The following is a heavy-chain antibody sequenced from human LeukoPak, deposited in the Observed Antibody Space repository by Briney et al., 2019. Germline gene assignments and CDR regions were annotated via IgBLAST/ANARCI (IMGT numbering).Heavy chain of an antibody. V-gene: IGHV3-21*01. Sequence: GGSLRLSCAASGFTFSSYSMNWVRRAPGKGLEWVSSISSSSSYIYYADSVKGRFTISRDNAKNSLYLQMNSLRAEDTAVYYCASDNGGSYSFDYWGQGTLVTVSS. CDR2: ISSSSSYI. CDR1: GFTFSSYS. D-gene: IGHD1-26*01. J-gene: IGHJ4*02. CDR3: ASDNGGSYSFDY.